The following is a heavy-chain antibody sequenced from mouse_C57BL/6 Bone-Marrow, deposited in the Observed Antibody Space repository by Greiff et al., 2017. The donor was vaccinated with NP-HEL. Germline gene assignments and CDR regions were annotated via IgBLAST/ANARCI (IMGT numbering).Heavy chain of an antibody. CDR1: GYTFTDYY. Sequence: VQLQQSGAELVRPGASVKLSCKASGYTFTDYYINWVKQRPGQGLEWIARIFPGSGNTYYNEKFQGKGTLTAEKSSSTAYMQISSLTSEDAAVSFYARESHYYGSDFGGWGQGTTVSVST. CDR2: IFPGSGNT. CDR3: ARESHYYGSDFGG. V-gene: IGHV1-76*01. J-gene: IGHJ2*01. D-gene: IGHD1-1*01.